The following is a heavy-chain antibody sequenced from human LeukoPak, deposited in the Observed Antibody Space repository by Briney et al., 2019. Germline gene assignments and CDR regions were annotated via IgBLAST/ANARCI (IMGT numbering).Heavy chain of an antibody. CDR2: ISAYNGNT. Sequence: ASVKVSCKASGYTFTSYGISWVRQAPGQGLEWMGWISAYNGNTNYAQKLQGRVTMTTGTSTSTAYMELRSLRSDDTAVYYCARWGGYCSSTSCYADYFDYWGQGTLVTVSS. V-gene: IGHV1-18*01. D-gene: IGHD2-2*01. CDR1: GYTFTSYG. CDR3: ARWGGYCSSTSCYADYFDY. J-gene: IGHJ4*02.